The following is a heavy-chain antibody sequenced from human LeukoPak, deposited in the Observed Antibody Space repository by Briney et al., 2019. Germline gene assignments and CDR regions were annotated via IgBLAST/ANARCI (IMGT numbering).Heavy chain of an antibody. CDR1: GFTVSSNY. CDR2: IYSGGST. D-gene: IGHD2-2*02. CDR3: ARDRGPIPYYGMDV. Sequence: GGSLRLSCAASGFTVSSNYMSWVRQAPGKGLEWVSVIYSGGSTYYADSVKGRFTISRDNSKNTLYLQMNSLRAEDTAVYYCARDRGPIPYYGMDVWGQGTTVTVSS. J-gene: IGHJ6*02. V-gene: IGHV3-53*01.